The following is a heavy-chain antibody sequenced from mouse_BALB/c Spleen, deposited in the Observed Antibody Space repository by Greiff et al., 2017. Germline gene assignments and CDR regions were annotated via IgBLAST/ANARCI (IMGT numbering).Heavy chain of an antibody. Sequence: DVKLVESGGGLVKPGGSLKLSCAASGFTFSSYAMSWVRQSPEKRLEWVAEISSGGSYTYYPDTVTGRFTISRDNAKNTLYLEMSSLRSEDTAMYYCARGTARATYYAMDYWGQGTSVTVAS. CDR2: ISSGGSYT. J-gene: IGHJ4*01. V-gene: IGHV5-9-4*01. D-gene: IGHD3-1*01. CDR3: ARGTARATYYAMDY. CDR1: GFTFSSYA.